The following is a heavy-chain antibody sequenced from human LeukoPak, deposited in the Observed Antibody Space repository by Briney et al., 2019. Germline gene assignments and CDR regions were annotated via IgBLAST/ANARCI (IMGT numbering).Heavy chain of an antibody. Sequence: PSETLSLTCNVSGGSISSNTYFWGWIRRPPGKGLEWIGSIRYSGSTYYNPSLKSRVTISVDTSKNQFSLNLSSLTAGDTAVYYCATSDTVSTYDWFDPWGQGTLVTVS. CDR3: ATSDTVSTYDWFDP. J-gene: IGHJ5*02. V-gene: IGHV4-39*01. CDR1: GGSISSNTYF. D-gene: IGHD5/OR15-5a*01. CDR2: IRYSGST.